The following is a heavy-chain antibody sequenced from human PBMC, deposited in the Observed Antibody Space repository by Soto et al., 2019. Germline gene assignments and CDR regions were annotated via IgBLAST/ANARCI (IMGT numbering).Heavy chain of an antibody. V-gene: IGHV1-69*02. CDR2: IIPILGIA. CDR1: GGTFSSYT. J-gene: IGHJ4*02. CDR3: ARCWWGGGSCYSNY. D-gene: IGHD2-15*01. Sequence: QVQLVQSGAEVKKPGSSVKVSCKASGGTFSSYTISWVRQAPGQGLEWMGRIIPILGIANYAQKFQGRVTITADKSTSTAYMELSSLRSEDTAVYYCARCWWGGGSCYSNYWGQGTLVTVSS.